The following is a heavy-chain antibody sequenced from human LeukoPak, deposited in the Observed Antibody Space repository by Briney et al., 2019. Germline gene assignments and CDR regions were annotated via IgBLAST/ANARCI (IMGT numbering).Heavy chain of an antibody. J-gene: IGHJ4*02. V-gene: IGHV3-30*02. CDR3: ATDLDY. Sequence: PGGSLRLSCAASGFTFSSYGMHWVRQAPGKGLEWVAFIRYDGSYKYYADSVKGRFTISRDNSKNTLYLQMNSLSAEDTAVYYCATDLDYWGQGTLVTVSS. CDR2: IRYDGSYK. CDR1: GFTFSSYG.